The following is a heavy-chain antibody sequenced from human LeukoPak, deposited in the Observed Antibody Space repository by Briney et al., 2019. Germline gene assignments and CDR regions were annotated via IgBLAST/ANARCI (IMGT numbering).Heavy chain of an antibody. Sequence: PGGSLRLSCAASGFTVSSNYMIWVRQAPGKGLEWVSVIYSGGTTYYADSVKGRFTISRDNSKNTLYLQMNSLRAEDTAVYYCASNIVVVPAANDYWGQGTLVTVSS. J-gene: IGHJ4*02. CDR1: GFTVSSNY. CDR2: IYSGGTT. D-gene: IGHD2-2*01. V-gene: IGHV3-53*05. CDR3: ASNIVVVPAANDY.